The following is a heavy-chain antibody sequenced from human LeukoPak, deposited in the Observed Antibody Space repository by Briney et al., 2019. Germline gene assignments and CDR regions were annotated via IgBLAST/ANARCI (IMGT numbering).Heavy chain of an antibody. CDR3: ARANAGSGSLTY. V-gene: IGHV4-34*01. J-gene: IGHJ4*02. D-gene: IGHD3-10*01. CDR1: GGSFSGYY. CDR2: INHSGST. Sequence: SETLSLTCAVYGGSFSGYYWSWIRQPPGKGLEWIGEINHSGSTNYNPSLKSRVTISVDTSKNQSSLKLSSVTAADTAVYYCARANAGSGSLTYWGQGTLVTVSS.